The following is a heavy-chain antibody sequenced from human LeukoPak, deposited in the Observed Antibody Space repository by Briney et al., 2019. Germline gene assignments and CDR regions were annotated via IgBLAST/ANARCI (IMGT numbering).Heavy chain of an antibody. CDR3: ARGGYCSSTSCFLIDP. J-gene: IGHJ5*02. Sequence: GGSLRLSCAASGLTFSSYWMHWVRQAPGKGLVWVSRINSDGSSTNYADSVKGRFTISRDNAKNTLYLQMNSLRAEDTAVYYCARGGYCSSTSCFLIDPWGQGTLVTVSS. D-gene: IGHD2-2*01. CDR1: GLTFSSYW. V-gene: IGHV3-74*01. CDR2: INSDGSST.